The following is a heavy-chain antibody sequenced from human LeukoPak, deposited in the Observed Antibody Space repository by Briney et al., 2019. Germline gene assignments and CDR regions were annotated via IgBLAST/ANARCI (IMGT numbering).Heavy chain of an antibody. V-gene: IGHV4-4*07. CDR2: IYTSGST. CDR3: ARSVSSPGWDWFDP. Sequence: SETLSLTCTVSGGSISSYYWSWIRQPAGKGLEWIGRIYTSGSTNYNPSLKSRVTMSVDTSKNQFSLKLSSVTAADTAVYYCARSVSSPGWDWFDPWGQGTLVTVSS. D-gene: IGHD6-19*01. J-gene: IGHJ5*02. CDR1: GGSISSYY.